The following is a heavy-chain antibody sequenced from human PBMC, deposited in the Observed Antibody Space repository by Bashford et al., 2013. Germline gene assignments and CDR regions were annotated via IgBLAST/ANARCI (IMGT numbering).Heavy chain of an antibody. CDR1: GFTLDDYA. CDR2: ISWNSGSM. CDR3: VYSNTWYAFDI. V-gene: IGHV3-9*01. Sequence: GGSLRLSCVASGFTLDDYAMHWVRQAPGKGLEWVSGISWNSGSMDYADSVKGRFTICRDNAKNFLYLRMNSLRAEDTALYYCVYSNTWYAFDIWGQGTMVTVSS. D-gene: IGHD6-13*01. J-gene: IGHJ3*02.